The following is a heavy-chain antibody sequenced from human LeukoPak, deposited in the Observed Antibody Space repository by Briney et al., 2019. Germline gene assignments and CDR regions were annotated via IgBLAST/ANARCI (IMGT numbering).Heavy chain of an antibody. CDR3: ANAGGDSRPHDY. D-gene: IGHD2-21*02. J-gene: IGHJ4*02. CDR2: ISGSGGST. CDR1: VFTFSSYA. V-gene: IGHV3-23*01. Sequence: GGSLRLSCVASVFTFSSYAMSWVRQAPGKGPEWVSAISGSGGSTSYADAVKGRFTISRDNSKNTLSLQMNSLRAEDTAVYYCANAGGDSRPHDYWGQGTLVTVSS.